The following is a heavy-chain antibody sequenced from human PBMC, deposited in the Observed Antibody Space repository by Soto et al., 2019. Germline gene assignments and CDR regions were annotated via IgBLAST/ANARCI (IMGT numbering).Heavy chain of an antibody. D-gene: IGHD6-13*01. CDR2: IYHSGST. CDR3: AAGAAATPHWFDP. Sequence: LSLTCAVSGGSISSGGYSWSWIRQPPGKGLEWIGYIYHSGSTYYNPSLKSRVTISVDRSKNQFSLKLSSVTAADTAVYYCAAGAAATPHWFDPWGQGTLVTVSS. V-gene: IGHV4-30-2*01. J-gene: IGHJ5*02. CDR1: GGSISSGGYS.